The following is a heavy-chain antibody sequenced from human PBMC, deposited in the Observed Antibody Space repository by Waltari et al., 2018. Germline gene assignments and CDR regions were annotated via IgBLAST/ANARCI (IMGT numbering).Heavy chain of an antibody. CDR3: AGAEEGIAAAFDY. D-gene: IGHD6-13*01. CDR2: IYHSGST. Sequence: QVQLQESGPGLVKPSGTLSLTSAVPGGSITSRNWWSWVRQPPGKGLEGTGEIYHSGSTNYNPSLKSRVTISVDKAKNQFSLKLSSVTAADTAVYYCAGAEEGIAAAFDYWGQGTLVTVSS. CDR1: GGSITSRNW. V-gene: IGHV4-4*02. J-gene: IGHJ4*02.